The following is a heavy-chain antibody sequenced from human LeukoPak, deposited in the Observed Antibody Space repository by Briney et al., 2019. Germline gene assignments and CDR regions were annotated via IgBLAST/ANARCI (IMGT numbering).Heavy chain of an antibody. Sequence: SETLSLACTVSGGSISSYYWSWIRQPPGKGLEWNGYIYYSGSTNYNPSLKSRVTILVDTSKNQFSLKLSSVTAADTAVYYCARGDCSSTSCYTRRYWFDPWDQGTLVTVSS. CDR3: ARGDCSSTSCYTRRYWFDP. V-gene: IGHV4-59*01. J-gene: IGHJ5*02. CDR2: IYYSGST. CDR1: GGSISSYY. D-gene: IGHD2-2*02.